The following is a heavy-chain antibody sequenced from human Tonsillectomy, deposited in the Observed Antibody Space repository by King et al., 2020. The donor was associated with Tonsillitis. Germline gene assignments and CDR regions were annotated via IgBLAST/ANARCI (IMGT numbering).Heavy chain of an antibody. CDR2: INPSGGST. V-gene: IGHV1-46*03. Sequence: QLVQSGAEVKKPGASVKVSCKASGYTFTSYYMHWVRQAPGQGLEWMGIINPSGGSTSYAQKFQGRVTMTRDTSTSTVYMELSSLRSEDTAVYYCARSVLPTTYYYYGMDVWGQGTTVTVSS. J-gene: IGHJ6*02. D-gene: IGHD1-14*01. CDR1: GYTFTSYY. CDR3: ARSVLPTTYYYYGMDV.